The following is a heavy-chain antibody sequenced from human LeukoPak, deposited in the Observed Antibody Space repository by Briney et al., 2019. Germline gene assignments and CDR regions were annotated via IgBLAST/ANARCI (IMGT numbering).Heavy chain of an antibody. CDR3: ARDSQGYFDY. J-gene: IGHJ4*02. V-gene: IGHV4-39*07. CDR2: IYYSGSI. Sequence: SETLSLTCSVSGGSISSSSYYWGWIRQPPGKGLEWIGSIYYSGSIYFNPSLKSRVTISIDTSKNQFSLKLSSVTAADTAVYYCARDSQGYFDYWGQGTLVTVSS. CDR1: GGSISSSSYY.